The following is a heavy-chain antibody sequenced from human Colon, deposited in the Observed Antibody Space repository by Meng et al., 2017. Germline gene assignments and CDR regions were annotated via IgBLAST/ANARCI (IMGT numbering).Heavy chain of an antibody. D-gene: IGHD3-3*01. CDR2: IFHSGST. Sequence: RPGPGPGLGKPSGTLSLTCDVSGGSINSSDWWSWVRQPPGKGLEWIAEIFHSGSTNYKSSLKSRATISVDRSKNQFSLKLNSVTAADTAVYYCAAIFGLGPGYWGQGTLVTVSS. CDR3: AAIFGLGPGY. V-gene: IGHV4-4*02. J-gene: IGHJ4*02. CDR1: GGSINSSDW.